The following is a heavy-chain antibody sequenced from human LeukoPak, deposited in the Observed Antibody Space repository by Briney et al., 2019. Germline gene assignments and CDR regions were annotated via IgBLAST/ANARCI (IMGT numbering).Heavy chain of an antibody. CDR3: ARNNYYDSSGSLDY. CDR2: IYSGGST. V-gene: IGHV3-53*01. J-gene: IGHJ4*02. D-gene: IGHD3-22*01. CDR1: GFTISSNY. Sequence: GGSLRLSCAASGFTISSNYMSWVRQAPGKGLEGVSVIYSGGSTYYADSVKGRFTISRDNSKNKLYLQMNSLRAEDAAVYYCARNNYYDSSGSLDYWGQGTLVTVSS.